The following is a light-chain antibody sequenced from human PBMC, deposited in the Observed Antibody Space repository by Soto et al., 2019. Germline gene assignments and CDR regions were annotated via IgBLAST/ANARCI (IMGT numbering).Light chain of an antibody. CDR1: SSDVGTYNY. J-gene: IGLJ1*01. CDR2: EVS. CDR3: SSYTSSSTYV. Sequence: QSVLTQPASVSGSPGQSITISCTGTSSDVGTYNYVSWYQLHPGKAPKLMVYEVSDRPSGVSNCFSGSKSGNTASLTISGLQAEDEADYHCSSYTSSSTYVFGTGTKVTVL. V-gene: IGLV2-14*01.